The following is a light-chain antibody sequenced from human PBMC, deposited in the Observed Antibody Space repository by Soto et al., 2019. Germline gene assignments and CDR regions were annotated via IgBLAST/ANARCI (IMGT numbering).Light chain of an antibody. CDR1: QSVNSY. J-gene: IGKJ1*01. CDR3: QQYGDSPAT. Sequence: IMMTQSPGTLSLTPGERATLSCRASQSVNSYLAWYQQKPGQAPRLLISDASDRATGIPDRFSGSGSGTDFTLTISRLVPEDFAVYYCQQYGDSPATFGQGTKVDIK. CDR2: DAS. V-gene: IGKV3-20*01.